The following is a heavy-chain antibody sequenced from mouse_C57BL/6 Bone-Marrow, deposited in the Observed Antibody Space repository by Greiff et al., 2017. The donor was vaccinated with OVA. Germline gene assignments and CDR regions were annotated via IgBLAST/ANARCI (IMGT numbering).Heavy chain of an antibody. J-gene: IGHJ4*01. V-gene: IGHV1-55*01. CDR3: ARSGITTVEGDFAIDY. CDR2: IYPGSGRT. D-gene: IGHD1-1*01. Sequence: QVQLQQPGAELVKPGASVKMSCKASGYTFTSYWITWVKQRPGQGLEWIGDIYPGSGRTNYNEKFKGKATLTVATSSSTAYIQLSSLTSEDAAVYYCARSGITTVEGDFAIDYWGQGTPVTVSA. CDR1: GYTFTSYW.